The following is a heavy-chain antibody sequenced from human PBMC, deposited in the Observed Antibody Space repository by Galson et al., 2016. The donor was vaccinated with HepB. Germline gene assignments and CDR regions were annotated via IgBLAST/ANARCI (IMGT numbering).Heavy chain of an antibody. D-gene: IGHD4-17*01. CDR3: ARGARPLTAVMQRRGHLDC. CDR1: GGSIGSYY. Sequence: SETLSLTCTVSGGSIGSYYWSWVRQSPGKGLEWIGYVYDSGSTKYNPSLKSRVTISVDTSKNQFSLILRSVTAADTAVYYCARGARPLTAVMQRRGHLDCWGQGTLVTVSS. V-gene: IGHV4-59*01. J-gene: IGHJ4*02. CDR2: VYDSGST.